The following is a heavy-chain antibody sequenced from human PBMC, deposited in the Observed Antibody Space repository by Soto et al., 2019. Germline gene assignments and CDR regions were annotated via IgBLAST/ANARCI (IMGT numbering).Heavy chain of an antibody. J-gene: IGHJ4*02. CDR1: GFSFSDHY. V-gene: IGHV3-11*01. CDR3: ALDRGGDSVGFVY. Sequence: GGSLRLSCAASGFSFSDHYMGWVRQAPGKGLEWVSYISSSGDVTYYSDSVKGRVTMSRDNAKRSLYLQMNILRGDDTAIYYCALDRGGDSVGFVYWGQGSLVTVSS. D-gene: IGHD4-17*01. CDR2: ISSSGDVT.